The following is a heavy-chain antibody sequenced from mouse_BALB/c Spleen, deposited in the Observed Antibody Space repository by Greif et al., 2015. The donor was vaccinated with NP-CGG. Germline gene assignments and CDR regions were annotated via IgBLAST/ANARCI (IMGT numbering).Heavy chain of an antibody. Sequence: EVQLQQSGAELVKPGASVKLSCTASGFNIKDTYMHWVKQRPEQGLEWIGRIDPANGNTKYDPKFQGKATITADTSSNTAYLQLSSLTSEDTAVYYCARDYGSSFPFAYWGQGTLVTVSA. CDR2: IDPANGNT. CDR3: ARDYGSSFPFAY. J-gene: IGHJ3*01. D-gene: IGHD1-1*01. V-gene: IGHV14-3*02. CDR1: GFNIKDTY.